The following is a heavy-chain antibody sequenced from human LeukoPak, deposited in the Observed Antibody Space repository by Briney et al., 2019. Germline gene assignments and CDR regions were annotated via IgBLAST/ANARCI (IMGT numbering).Heavy chain of an antibody. D-gene: IGHD4-17*01. CDR1: GFTFSSYA. V-gene: IGHV3-30-3*01. CDR3: ARDARPYYGDYDDEYFQH. J-gene: IGHJ1*01. CDR2: ISYDGSNK. Sequence: PGGSLRLSCAASGFTFSSYAMHWVRQAPGKGLEWVAVISYDGSNKYYADSVKGRFTISRDNSKDTLYLQMNSLRAEDTAVYYCARDARPYYGDYDDEYFQHWGQGTLVTVSS.